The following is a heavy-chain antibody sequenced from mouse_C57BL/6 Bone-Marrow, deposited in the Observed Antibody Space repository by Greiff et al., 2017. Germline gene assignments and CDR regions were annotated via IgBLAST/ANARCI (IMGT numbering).Heavy chain of an antibody. CDR1: GYTFTSYW. V-gene: IGHV1-61*01. Sequence: QVQLQQPGAELVRPGSSVKLSCKASGYTFTSYWMDWVKQRPGQGLEWIGNIYPSDSETHYNQKFKDKATLTVDKSSSTAYMQLSSLTSEDSAVYYCAREGDGNWYFDVWGTGTTVTVSS. CDR3: AREGDGNWYFDV. D-gene: IGHD2-3*01. CDR2: IYPSDSET. J-gene: IGHJ1*03.